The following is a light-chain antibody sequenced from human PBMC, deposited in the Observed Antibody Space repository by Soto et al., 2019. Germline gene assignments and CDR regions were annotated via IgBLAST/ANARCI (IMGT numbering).Light chain of an antibody. J-gene: IGKJ4*01. Sequence: DIQMTQSPSSLSASVGDRVTITCRASQSISRCLTWYQQKPGKAPTLLIYAASSLQSGGPSRFSGSGSGTAFTLTISSLQPADFATYYCQQSYSTHPLTFGGGTKVDIK. V-gene: IGKV1-39*01. CDR1: QSISRC. CDR3: QQSYSTHPLT. CDR2: AAS.